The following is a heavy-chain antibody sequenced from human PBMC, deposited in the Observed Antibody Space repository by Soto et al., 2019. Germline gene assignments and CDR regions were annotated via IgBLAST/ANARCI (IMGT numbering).Heavy chain of an antibody. D-gene: IGHD2-21*02. CDR3: AKTRGNSLLTPWFDP. CDR2: ISYDGSNK. Sequence: GGSLRLSCAASGFPVSIYGMHWVRQAPGKGLEWVAVISYDGSNKYYADSVKGRFTISRDNSKHTLYLQMNSLRAEDTAVYYCAKTRGNSLLTPWFDPWDQGPRVTLFS. V-gene: IGHV3-30*18. J-gene: IGHJ5*02. CDR1: GFPVSIYG.